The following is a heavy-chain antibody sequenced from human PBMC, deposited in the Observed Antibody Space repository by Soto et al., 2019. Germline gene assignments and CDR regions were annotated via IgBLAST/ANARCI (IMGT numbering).Heavy chain of an antibody. V-gene: IGHV1-69*06. Sequence: QVRLVQSEAEVKKAGSSVKVSCKASGGTFISDAVTWVRQAPGQGLEWMGGVIPMFPKATYAQKFQGRATITAHKSTRTLYMELHSLKSEDTALYYCAICHSESSGPGYLDSWGQGTLVTVAS. D-gene: IGHD3-22*01. CDR2: VIPMFPKA. CDR1: GGTFISDA. J-gene: IGHJ4*02. CDR3: AICHSESSGPGYLDS.